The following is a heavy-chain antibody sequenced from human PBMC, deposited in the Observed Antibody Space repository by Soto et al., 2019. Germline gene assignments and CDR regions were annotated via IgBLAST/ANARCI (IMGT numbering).Heavy chain of an antibody. J-gene: IGHJ4*02. CDR1: GYTFTSYA. CDR3: SRESGPGSEWLILV. V-gene: IGHV1-3*01. Sequence: ASVKVSCKASGYTFTSYAIHWVRQAPGQRLEWMGWINAGNGNTKYSQKFQGRVTITRDTSASTVYMELSSLRSEDTAVYYCSRESGPGSEWLILVWAQGNLVTVSS. CDR2: INAGNGNT. D-gene: IGHD6-19*01.